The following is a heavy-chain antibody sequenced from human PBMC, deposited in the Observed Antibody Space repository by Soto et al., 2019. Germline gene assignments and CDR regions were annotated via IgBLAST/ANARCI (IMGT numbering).Heavy chain of an antibody. V-gene: IGHV3-9*01. CDR1: GFTFDDYG. D-gene: IGHD1-1*01. J-gene: IGHJ5*02. CDR3: AKVSTTHTFGPLDP. Sequence: LRLSCAASGFTFDDYGMHWVRQAPGKGLEWVSGISWNSGSIGYADSVKGRFIISRDNAKNSVYLQMNNLRPEDTAFYFCAKVSTTHTFGPLDPWGQGTLVTVSS. CDR2: ISWNSGSI.